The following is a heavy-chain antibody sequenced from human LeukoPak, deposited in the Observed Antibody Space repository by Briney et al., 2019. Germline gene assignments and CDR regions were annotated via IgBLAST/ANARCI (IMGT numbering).Heavy chain of an antibody. CDR3: ARGGRSSSWYVY. CDR1: GFTFSSYW. J-gene: IGHJ4*02. D-gene: IGHD6-13*01. Sequence: GGSLRLSCAASGFTFSSYWMHWVRQAPGKGLVWVSCINSDGSSTSYADSVKGRFTISRDNAKNSLYLQMNSLRAEDTAVYYCARGGRSSSWYVYWGQGTLVTVSS. V-gene: IGHV3-74*01. CDR2: INSDGSST.